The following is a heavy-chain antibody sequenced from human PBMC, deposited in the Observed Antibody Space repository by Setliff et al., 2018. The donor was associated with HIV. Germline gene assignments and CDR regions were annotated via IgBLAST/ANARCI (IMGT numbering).Heavy chain of an antibody. CDR3: AKSSPSIGYITDC. CDR1: SYSISSGYF. Sequence: SETLSLTCTVSSYSISSGYFWGWIRQPPGKGLEWIGTIYHNGNTYYNPSLKSRVTISVDTSKNHLFLKLTSVTTADTAVYFCAKSSPSIGYITDCWGQGAPVTVSS. J-gene: IGHJ4*02. CDR2: IYHNGNT. D-gene: IGHD5-12*01. V-gene: IGHV4-38-2*02.